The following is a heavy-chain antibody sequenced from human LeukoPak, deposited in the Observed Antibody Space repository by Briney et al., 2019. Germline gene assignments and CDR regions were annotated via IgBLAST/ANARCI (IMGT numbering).Heavy chain of an antibody. CDR2: IIPIFGTA. CDR1: GGTFSSYA. Sequence: ASVTVSCKASGGTFSSYAISWVRQAPGQGPEWMGGIIPIFGTANYAHKFQGGVTITTDESTSTAYMELSSLRSEDTAVYYCARAGAPIVVVPAANDYYYYYMDVWGKGTTVTVSS. V-gene: IGHV1-69*05. D-gene: IGHD2-2*01. CDR3: ARAGAPIVVVPAANDYYYYYMDV. J-gene: IGHJ6*03.